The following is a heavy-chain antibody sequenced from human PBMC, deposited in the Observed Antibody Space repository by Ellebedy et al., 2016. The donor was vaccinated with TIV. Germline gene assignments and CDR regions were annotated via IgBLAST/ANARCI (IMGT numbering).Heavy chain of an antibody. Sequence: GESLKISCAASGFSFSSYSMNWVRQAPGKGLEWVSYISGSSITLYYSDSVKGRFTISRDNAQNSLYLQLNGLRADDTAVYFCARDMAWGNERVNDAFDIWGHGTLVIVSS. D-gene: IGHD7-27*01. V-gene: IGHV3-48*04. J-gene: IGHJ3*02. CDR2: ISGSSITL. CDR3: ARDMAWGNERVNDAFDI. CDR1: GFSFSSYS.